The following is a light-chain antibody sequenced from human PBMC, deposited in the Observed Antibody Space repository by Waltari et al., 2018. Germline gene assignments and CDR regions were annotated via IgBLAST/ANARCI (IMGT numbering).Light chain of an antibody. CDR2: AAS. Sequence: EIVLTQSPDTLSLSPGERATLSCRASQSVSRALAWYQQKPGQAPRLLIYAASTRATCVPDRFSGSGSGTDCSLTISRLDPEDFAVYYCQHYVNLPVTFGQGTKVEI. V-gene: IGKV3-20*01. CDR1: QSVSRA. J-gene: IGKJ1*01. CDR3: QHYVNLPVT.